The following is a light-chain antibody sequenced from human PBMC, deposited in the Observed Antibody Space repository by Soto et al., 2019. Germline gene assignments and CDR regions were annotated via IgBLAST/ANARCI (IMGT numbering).Light chain of an antibody. CDR2: LNSDGSH. CDR3: QTWGSGTVV. Sequence: QLVLTQSPSASASLGASVKLTCTLSSGHSSYAIAWHQQQPETGPRYLMNLNSDGSHSKGDGIPDRFSGSSSGAERYLTIASLQSEDYADYYCQTWGSGTVVFGGGTKLTVL. V-gene: IGLV4-69*01. J-gene: IGLJ2*01. CDR1: SGHSSYA.